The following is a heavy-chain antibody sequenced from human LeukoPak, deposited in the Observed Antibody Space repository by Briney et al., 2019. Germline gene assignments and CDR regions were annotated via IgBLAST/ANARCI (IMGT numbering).Heavy chain of an antibody. D-gene: IGHD5-18*01. V-gene: IGHV4-59*08. J-gene: IGHJ4*02. CDR3: ARHYRGYSYGQFDN. Sequence: PSETLSLTCTVSGDSIRSYFWSWIRQPPGKGLEWIGNIYSSGSTNYNPSLKSRVTISVDTSKGQFSLRLSSVTAADTAVYYCARHYRGYSYGQFDNWGQGTLVTVSS. CDR1: GDSIRSYF. CDR2: IYSSGST.